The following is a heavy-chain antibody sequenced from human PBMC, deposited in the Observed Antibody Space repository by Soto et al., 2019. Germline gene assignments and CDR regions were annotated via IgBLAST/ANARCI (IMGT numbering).Heavy chain of an antibody. V-gene: IGHV1-69*13. J-gene: IGHJ4*02. Sequence: SVKVSCKASGYTFTSYAISWVRQAPGQGLEWMGGIIPIFGTANYAQKFQGRVTITADESTSTAYMELSSLRSEDTAVYYCARSSGLIVVATWDYWGQGTLVTVSS. CDR2: IIPIFGTA. CDR3: ARSSGLIVVATWDY. CDR1: GYTFTSYA. D-gene: IGHD3-22*01.